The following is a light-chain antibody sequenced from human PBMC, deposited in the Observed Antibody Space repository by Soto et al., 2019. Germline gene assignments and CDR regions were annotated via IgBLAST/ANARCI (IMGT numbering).Light chain of an antibody. CDR1: QGIRND. CDR2: AAS. V-gene: IGKV1-6*01. J-gene: IGKJ1*01. Sequence: AIQMTQSPSSLSAFVGDRVTITCRASQGIRNDLGWYQQRPGKAPKLLIYAASSLQSGVPSRFSGSGSGTDFTLAISSLQPEDFATYFCLQDYTYPWTFGQGTKVEIK. CDR3: LQDYTYPWT.